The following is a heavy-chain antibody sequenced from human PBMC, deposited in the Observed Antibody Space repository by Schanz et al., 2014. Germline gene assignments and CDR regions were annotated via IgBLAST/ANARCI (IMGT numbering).Heavy chain of an antibody. Sequence: EVQLVESGGGLVQPGGSLRLSCAASGFTVSSNYMSWVRQAPGKGLEWVSVIYSGGNAYYAESVKGRFSISRDNSKNTVYLQMNSLGAEDTAVYYCASADYTNYFDYWGQGTLVTVSS. J-gene: IGHJ4*02. CDR2: IYSGGNA. V-gene: IGHV3-66*01. CDR1: GFTVSSNY. D-gene: IGHD4-4*01. CDR3: ASADYTNYFDY.